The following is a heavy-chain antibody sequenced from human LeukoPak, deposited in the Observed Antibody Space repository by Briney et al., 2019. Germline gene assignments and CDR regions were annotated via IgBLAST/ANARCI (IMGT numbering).Heavy chain of an antibody. V-gene: IGHV3-48*03. Sequence: PGGSLRLSCAASGFTFSSYEMNWVRQAPGKGLEWVSFISSSGSSIYYADSVKGRLTISRDNAKNSLYLQMNSLRAEDTAVYYCARAVRRDDYWGQGTLVTVSS. CDR1: GFTFSSYE. CDR2: ISSSGSSI. D-gene: IGHD6-19*01. J-gene: IGHJ4*02. CDR3: ARAVRRDDY.